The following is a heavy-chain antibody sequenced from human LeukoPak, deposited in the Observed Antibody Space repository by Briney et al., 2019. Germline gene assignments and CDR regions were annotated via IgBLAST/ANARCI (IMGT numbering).Heavy chain of an antibody. CDR1: GYTFTSYA. CDR3: ARVLNKAVAGIFGY. Sequence: ASVKVSCKASGYTFTSYAMHWVRQAPGQRLEWMGWINAGNGNTKYSQKFQGRVTITRDTSASTAYMELSSLRSEDTAVYYCARVLNKAVAGIFGYWGQGTLVTVSS. CDR2: INAGNGNT. V-gene: IGHV1-3*01. D-gene: IGHD6-19*01. J-gene: IGHJ4*02.